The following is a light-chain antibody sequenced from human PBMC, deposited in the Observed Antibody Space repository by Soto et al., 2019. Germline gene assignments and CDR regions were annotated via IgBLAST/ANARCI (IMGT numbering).Light chain of an antibody. CDR3: QQYGSSPFS. V-gene: IGKV3-20*01. J-gene: IGKJ3*01. Sequence: EIVLTQSPGTLSLSPGERATLSCRASQSVSSSYLAWYQQKPGQAPRLLIYGASSRATGIPDSFSGSGSGTDFTLTISRLEPEDFAVYYCQQYGSSPFSFGPGTKVAIK. CDR2: GAS. CDR1: QSVSSSY.